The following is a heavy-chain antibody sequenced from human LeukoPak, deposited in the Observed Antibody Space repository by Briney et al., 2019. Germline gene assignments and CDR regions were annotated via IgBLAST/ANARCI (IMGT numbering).Heavy chain of an antibody. CDR3: ARPQSGSYFLIDI. V-gene: IGHV4-59*01. CDR2: INSSGST. Sequence: SETLSLTCTVSAGSLSSCYSSWNRQPPGKGREWIGYINSSGSTNNNPSLKRRVTITVDASKNQFSLKLSSVTAADTAVYYCARPQSGSYFLIDIWGQGTMVTVSS. D-gene: IGHD1-26*01. J-gene: IGHJ3*02. CDR1: AGSLSSCY.